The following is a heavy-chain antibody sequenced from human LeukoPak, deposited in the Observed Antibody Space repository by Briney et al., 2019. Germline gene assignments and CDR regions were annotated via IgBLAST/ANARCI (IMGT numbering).Heavy chain of an antibody. J-gene: IGHJ4*02. CDR2: ISYDGSNK. D-gene: IGHD2-15*01. V-gene: IGHV3-30*04. CDR1: GFTFSSYA. CDR3: ARPHGGLDY. Sequence: GGSLRLSCAAPGFTFSSYAMHWVRQAPGKGLEWVAVISYDGSNKYYADSVKGRFTISRDNSKNTLYLQMNSLRAEDTAVYYCARPHGGLDYWGQGTLVTVSS.